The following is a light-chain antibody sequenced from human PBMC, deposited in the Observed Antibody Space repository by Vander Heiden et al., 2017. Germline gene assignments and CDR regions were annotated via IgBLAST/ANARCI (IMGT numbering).Light chain of an antibody. CDR2: GAF. CDR1: QSISRSY. Sequence: EIVLTQSPGTLSLSPGDRATLPCRASQSISRSYLAWYQQKPGQAPRLLIYGAFSRATGIPDRVSGSGSGTDFSLTITRLEPEDFAVYYCQQYGSSPWTFGQGTKVEIK. J-gene: IGKJ1*01. V-gene: IGKV3-20*01. CDR3: QQYGSSPWT.